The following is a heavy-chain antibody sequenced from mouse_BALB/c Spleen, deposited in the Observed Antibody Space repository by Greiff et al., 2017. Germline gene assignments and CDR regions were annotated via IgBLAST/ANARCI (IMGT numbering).Heavy chain of an antibody. J-gene: IGHJ1*01. CDR1: GFTFSDFY. CDR3: ARDASTVVAPRWYFDV. D-gene: IGHD1-1*01. V-gene: IGHV7-1*02. Sequence: EVQVVESGGGLVQPGGSLRLSCATSGFTFSDFYMEWVRQPPGKRLEWIAASRNKANDYTTEYSASVKGRFIVSRDTSQSILYLQMNALRAEDTAIYYCARDASTVVAPRWYFDVWGAGTTVTVSS. CDR2: SRNKANDYTT.